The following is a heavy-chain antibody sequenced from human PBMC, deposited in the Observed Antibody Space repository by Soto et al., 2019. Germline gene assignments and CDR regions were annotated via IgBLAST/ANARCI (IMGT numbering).Heavy chain of an antibody. J-gene: IGHJ6*02. V-gene: IGHV5-51*01. D-gene: IGHD2-15*01. Sequence: GESLKISCKGSGYSFTSYWIGWVRQMPGKGLEWMGIIYPGDSDTRYSPSFQGQVTISADKSISTAYLQWSSLKASDTAMYYCARHLMEVVVAATSGCRVWYYYGMDVWGQGTTVTVSS. CDR1: GYSFTSYW. CDR2: IYPGDSDT. CDR3: ARHLMEVVVAATSGCRVWYYYGMDV.